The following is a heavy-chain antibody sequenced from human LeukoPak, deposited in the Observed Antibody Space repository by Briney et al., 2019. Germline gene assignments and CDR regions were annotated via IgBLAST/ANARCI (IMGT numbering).Heavy chain of an antibody. V-gene: IGHV3-48*01. CDR3: ATLYVSDLRGPDP. CDR2: ISSSSSTI. Sequence: TGGSLRLSCVASGFTFSSYEMNWVRQAPGKGLEWVSYISSSSSTIYYADSVKGRFTISRDNAKNSLYLQMNSLRAEDTAGYYWATLYVSDLRGPDPWGKGTWSPSPQ. CDR1: GFTFSSYE. D-gene: IGHD3-10*01. J-gene: IGHJ5*02.